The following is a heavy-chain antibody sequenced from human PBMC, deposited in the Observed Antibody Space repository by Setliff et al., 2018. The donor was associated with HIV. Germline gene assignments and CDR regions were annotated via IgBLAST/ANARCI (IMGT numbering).Heavy chain of an antibody. CDR3: ARDVEHMMDV. CDR1: GDAFNSNA. V-gene: IGHV1-18*01. CDR2: ISTYSDET. Sequence: ASVKVSCKPSGDAFNSNAISWVRQAPGQGLEWMGWISTYSDETSYAQKLQGRVTMTTDTSTSTAYMELRRLTFDDTAVYYCARDVEHMMDVWGQGTTVTVSS. J-gene: IGHJ6*02.